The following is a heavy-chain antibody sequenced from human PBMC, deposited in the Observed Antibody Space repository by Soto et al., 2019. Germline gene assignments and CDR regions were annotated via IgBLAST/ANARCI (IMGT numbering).Heavy chain of an antibody. D-gene: IGHD3-22*01. Sequence: GGSLKISCKGSGYNLSGYWVTRGRQMPGEGLDWMGRIDPSDSQTYYSPSFRGHVTISAAKSITTVFLQWSSLRASDTAMYYCARQIYDSDSGPNFQYYFDSWGQGTLVTVSS. CDR2: IDPSDSQT. J-gene: IGHJ4*02. V-gene: IGHV5-10-1*01. CDR3: ARQIYDSDSGPNFQYYFDS. CDR1: GYNLSGYW.